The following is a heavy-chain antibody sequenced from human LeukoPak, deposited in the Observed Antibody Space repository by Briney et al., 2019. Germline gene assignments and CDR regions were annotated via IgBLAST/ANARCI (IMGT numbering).Heavy chain of an antibody. CDR3: ARFGGDSRGDWFDP. CDR1: GGSISSSSYY. Sequence: SETLSLTCTVSGGSISSSSYYWGWIRQPPGKGLEWIGSIYYSGSTYYNPSLKSRVTISVDTSKNQFSLKLSSVTAADTAVYYCARFGGDSRGDWFDPWGQGTLVTVSS. V-gene: IGHV4-39*07. D-gene: IGHD2-21*02. CDR2: IYYSGST. J-gene: IGHJ5*02.